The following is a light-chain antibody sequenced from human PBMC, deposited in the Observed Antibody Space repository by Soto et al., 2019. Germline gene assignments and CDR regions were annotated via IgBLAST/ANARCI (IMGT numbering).Light chain of an antibody. CDR1: SSNIGNND. Sequence: QSVLTQPPSMSAAPGQEVTISCSGSSSNIGNNDVSWYQQFPGTAPKLLIYENNKRPSGIPDRFSGSRSGTSATLAISGLQTGDEAHYYCGTWDGSLSAGVFGGGTKVTVL. CDR2: ENN. V-gene: IGLV1-51*02. CDR3: GTWDGSLSAGV. J-gene: IGLJ3*02.